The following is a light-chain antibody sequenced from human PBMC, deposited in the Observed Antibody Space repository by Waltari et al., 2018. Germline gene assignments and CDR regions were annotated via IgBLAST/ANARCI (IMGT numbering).Light chain of an antibody. CDR2: RDT. CDR1: KLGDKY. CDR3: QAWDSSAAV. Sequence: SYELAQPPSVSVSPGQPASIPCSGDKLGDKYVSWYQQKPGQSPVVVIYRDTERPSGIPERFSGSNSGNTATLTISGTHTMDEADYYCQAWDSSAAVFGGGTKLTVL. J-gene: IGLJ2*01. V-gene: IGLV3-1*01.